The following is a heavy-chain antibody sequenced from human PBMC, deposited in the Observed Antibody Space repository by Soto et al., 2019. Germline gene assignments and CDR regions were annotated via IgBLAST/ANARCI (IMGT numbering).Heavy chain of an antibody. V-gene: IGHV3-33*01. Sequence: GGSLRLSCAASGFTFSNYGMHWVRQAPGKGLEWVAVIWYDGSNKYSTDSVKGGFTISRDNSKNTLYLQMNSLRAEDTAVYYCARDVNQLQMYDHDAFDIWGQGTMVTVSS. J-gene: IGHJ3*02. D-gene: IGHD2-2*01. CDR3: ARDVNQLQMYDHDAFDI. CDR1: GFTFSNYG. CDR2: IWYDGSNK.